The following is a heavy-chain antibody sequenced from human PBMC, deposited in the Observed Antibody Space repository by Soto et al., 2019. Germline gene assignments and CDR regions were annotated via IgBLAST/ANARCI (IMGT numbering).Heavy chain of an antibody. Sequence: GGSLRLSCAASGFTFTSYWMSWVRQAPGKGLEWVANIKQDGSEKYYVDSVKGRFTISRDNAKNSWYLQMNSLGAEDTAVYYCARGFEVATILDGFDIWGQGTMVTVSS. CDR2: IKQDGSEK. CDR1: GFTFTSYW. J-gene: IGHJ3*02. V-gene: IGHV3-7*01. D-gene: IGHD5-12*01. CDR3: ARGFEVATILDGFDI.